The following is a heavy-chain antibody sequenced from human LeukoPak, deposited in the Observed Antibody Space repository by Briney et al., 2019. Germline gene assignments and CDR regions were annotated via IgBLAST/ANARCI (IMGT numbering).Heavy chain of an antibody. D-gene: IGHD3-22*01. CDR1: GGSISSYY. Sequence: EPSETLSLTCTVSGGSISSYYWSWIRQPPGKGLEWIGYIYYSGSTNYNPSLKSRVTISVDTSKNQFSLKLSSVTAADTAVYYCASLQYYYDSSGYGYWGQGTLVTVSS. CDR3: ASLQYYYDSSGYGY. V-gene: IGHV4-59*12. CDR2: IYYSGST. J-gene: IGHJ4*02.